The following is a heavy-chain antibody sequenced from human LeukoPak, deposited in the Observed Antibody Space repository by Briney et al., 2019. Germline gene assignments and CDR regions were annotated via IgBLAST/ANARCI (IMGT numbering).Heavy chain of an antibody. V-gene: IGHV3-66*01. D-gene: IGHD3-10*01. CDR2: IYSGGST. CDR1: GFTFSLYW. CDR3: ASPGKGSGPNYYYYYGMDV. J-gene: IGHJ6*02. Sequence: GGSLRLSCAASGFTFSLYWMSWVRQAPGKGLEWVSVIYSGGSTYYADSVKGRFTISRDNSKNTLYLQMNSLRAEDTAVYYCASPGKGSGPNYYYYYGMDVWGQGTTVTVSS.